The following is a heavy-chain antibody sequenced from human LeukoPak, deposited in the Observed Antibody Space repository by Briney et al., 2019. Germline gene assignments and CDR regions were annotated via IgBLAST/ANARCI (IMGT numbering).Heavy chain of an antibody. CDR1: GVSISSYY. V-gene: IGHV4-59*01. Sequence: SETLSLTCTVSGVSISSYYWSWIRQPPGKGLEWIGYIYYSGSTNYNPSLKSRVTISVDTSKNQFSLKLSSVTAADTAVYYCARAPSVRLKNSGSYYFDYWGQGTLVTVSS. CDR3: ARAPSVRLKNSGSYYFDY. J-gene: IGHJ4*02. D-gene: IGHD1-26*01. CDR2: IYYSGST.